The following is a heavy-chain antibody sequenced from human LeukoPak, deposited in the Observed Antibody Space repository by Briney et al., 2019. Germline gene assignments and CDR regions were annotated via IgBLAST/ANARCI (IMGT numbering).Heavy chain of an antibody. Sequence: GASVKVSCKASGYTFTTYGLNWVRQAPGQGLEWMGWINTNIGNPTYAQGFTGRFVFSLDTSVSTAYLQISSLKAEDTAVYYCARESPERNFDYWGQGTLVTVSS. CDR1: GYTFTTYG. J-gene: IGHJ4*02. V-gene: IGHV7-4-1*02. CDR2: INTNIGNP. CDR3: ARESPERNFDY.